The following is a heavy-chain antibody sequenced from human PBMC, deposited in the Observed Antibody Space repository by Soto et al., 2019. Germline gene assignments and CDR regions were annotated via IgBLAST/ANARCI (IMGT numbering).Heavy chain of an antibody. CDR2: IYPGDSDT. J-gene: IGHJ6*02. D-gene: IGHD3-10*01. CDR3: ARPRSGSYRLDYYGMDV. V-gene: IGHV5-51*01. CDR1: VYSFTNYW. Sequence: GESLKISCKGSVYSFTNYWIAWVRQMPGKGLEWMGIIYPGDSDTRYSPSFQGQVTISADKSISTAYLQWRSLRASDTAMYYCARPRSGSYRLDYYGMDVCGQGTTVTVS.